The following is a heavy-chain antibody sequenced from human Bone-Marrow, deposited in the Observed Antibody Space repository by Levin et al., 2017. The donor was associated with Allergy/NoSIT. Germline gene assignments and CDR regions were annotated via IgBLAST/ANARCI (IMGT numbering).Heavy chain of an antibody. CDR3: ARGHDYGSGRNDY. CDR2: ISSNAGIT. V-gene: IGHV3-23*01. CDR1: GFTFSNYA. D-gene: IGHD4-17*01. Sequence: GGSLRLSCAASGFTFSNYAMSWVRQAPGKGLVWVSLISSNAGITYYADSVKGRFTISRDNSRNTLSLQMNSLRAEDTAVYYCARGHDYGSGRNDYWGQGPLVTVSS. J-gene: IGHJ4*02.